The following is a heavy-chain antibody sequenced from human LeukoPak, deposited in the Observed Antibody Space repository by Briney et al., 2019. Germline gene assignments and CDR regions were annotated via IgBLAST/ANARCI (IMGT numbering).Heavy chain of an antibody. J-gene: IGHJ4*02. V-gene: IGHV1-46*01. CDR2: INPYSEST. CDR3: VRDASGSFLFDF. Sequence: ASVKVSCKASGYAFTTFHVQWVRQAPGQGLEWMGVINPYSESTNYAQKFQVRVTLTRDMSTSTIYMELSGLRSEDTAVYYCVRDASGSFLFDFWGQGALVTVSS. D-gene: IGHD1-26*01. CDR1: GYAFTTFH.